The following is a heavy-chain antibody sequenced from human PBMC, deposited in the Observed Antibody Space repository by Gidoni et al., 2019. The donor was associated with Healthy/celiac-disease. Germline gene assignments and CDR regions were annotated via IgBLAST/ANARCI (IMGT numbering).Heavy chain of an antibody. CDR1: GYTLTELS. D-gene: IGHD1-26*01. CDR3: ATPTWVVGATDDAFDI. Sequence: QVQLVQSGAEVKKPGASVKVSCKVSGYTLTELSMHWVRQAPGKGLEWMGGFDPEDGETIYAQKFQGRVTMTEDTSTDTAYMELSSLRSEDTAVYYCATPTWVVGATDDAFDIWGQGTMVTVSS. CDR2: FDPEDGET. V-gene: IGHV1-24*01. J-gene: IGHJ3*02.